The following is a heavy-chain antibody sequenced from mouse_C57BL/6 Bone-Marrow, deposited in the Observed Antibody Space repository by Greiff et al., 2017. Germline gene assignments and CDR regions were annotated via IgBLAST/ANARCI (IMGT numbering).Heavy chain of an antibody. Sequence: EVKLEESGGGLVKPGGSLKLSCAASGFTFSSYAMSWVRQTPEKRLEWVATISDGGSYTYYPDNVKGRFTISRDNAKNNLYLQMSHLKSEDTAMYYCARDKGLLYWGQGTLVTVSA. CDR2: ISDGGSYT. CDR3: ARDKGLLY. V-gene: IGHV5-4*01. J-gene: IGHJ3*01. D-gene: IGHD2-10*01. CDR1: GFTFSSYA.